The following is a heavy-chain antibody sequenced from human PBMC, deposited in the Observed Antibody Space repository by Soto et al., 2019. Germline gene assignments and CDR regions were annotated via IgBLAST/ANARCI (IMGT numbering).Heavy chain of an antibody. CDR1: GGSFSGYY. J-gene: IGHJ4*02. V-gene: IGHV4-34*01. CDR2: IKHSGST. D-gene: IGHD5-18*01. Sequence: QVQLQQWGAGLLKPSETLSLTCAVYGGSFSGYYWSWIRQPPGKGLEWIWEIKHSGSTNYNPSLGSRVTISVDTSKNQFSLKLSSVTAADTAVYYCARGRRRIGYSYGYPDYWGQGTLVTVSS. CDR3: ARGRRRIGYSYGYPDY.